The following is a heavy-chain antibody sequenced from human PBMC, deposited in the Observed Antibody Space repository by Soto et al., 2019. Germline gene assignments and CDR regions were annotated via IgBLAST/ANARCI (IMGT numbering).Heavy chain of an antibody. V-gene: IGHV3-23*01. Sequence: GGSLRLSCAASGFTFSSYAMSWVRQAPGRGLEWVSAISGSGGSTYYADSVKGRFTISRDNSKNTLYLQMNSLRAEDTAVYYCAKEAPRYYDSSGYLDYWGQGTLVTVSS. J-gene: IGHJ4*02. D-gene: IGHD3-22*01. CDR1: GFTFSSYA. CDR2: ISGSGGST. CDR3: AKEAPRYYDSSGYLDY.